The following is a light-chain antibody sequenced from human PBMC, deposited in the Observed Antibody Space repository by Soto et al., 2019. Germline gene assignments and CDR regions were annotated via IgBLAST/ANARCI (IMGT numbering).Light chain of an antibody. V-gene: IGLV1-47*01. CDR3: AAWDDSLSGH. Sequence: QSVLTQPPSASVTPGQRVTISCSGSSSNIGSNYVYWYQQLPGTAPKLLIYRNNQRPSGVPDRFSGSKSGTSASLAISGLRSEDEADYYCAAWDDSLSGHFGTGTKVTVL. J-gene: IGLJ1*01. CDR2: RNN. CDR1: SSNIGSNY.